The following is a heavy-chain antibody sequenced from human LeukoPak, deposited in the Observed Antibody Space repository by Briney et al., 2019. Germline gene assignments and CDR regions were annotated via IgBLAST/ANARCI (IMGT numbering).Heavy chain of an antibody. Sequence: SETLSLTCAVYGGSFSSYYWSWIRKPPGKGLEWIGYIYYSGSTNYNPSLKSRVTISVDTSKNQFSLKLSSVTAADTAVYYCARSGYCSGGSCYSVAFDIWGQGTMVTVSS. D-gene: IGHD2-15*01. CDR3: ARSGYCSGGSCYSVAFDI. V-gene: IGHV4-59*01. CDR1: GGSFSSYY. J-gene: IGHJ3*02. CDR2: IYYSGST.